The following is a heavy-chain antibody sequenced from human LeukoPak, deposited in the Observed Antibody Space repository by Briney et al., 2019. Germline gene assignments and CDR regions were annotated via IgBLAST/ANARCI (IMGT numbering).Heavy chain of an antibody. Sequence: GGSLRLSCAASGFTFSDYYMSWIRQAPGKGLEWVSYISSSGSTIYYADSVKGRFTISRDNSKNTLYLQMNSLRAEDTAVYYCARPRGVGGYCSGGSCSLEDWGQGTLVTVSS. D-gene: IGHD2-15*01. V-gene: IGHV3-11*04. CDR2: ISSSGSTI. CDR1: GFTFSDYY. CDR3: ARPRGVGGYCSGGSCSLED. J-gene: IGHJ4*02.